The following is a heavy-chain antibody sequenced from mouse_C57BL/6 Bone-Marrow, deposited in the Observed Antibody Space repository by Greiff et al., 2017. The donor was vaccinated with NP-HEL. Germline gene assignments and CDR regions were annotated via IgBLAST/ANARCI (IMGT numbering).Heavy chain of an antibody. D-gene: IGHD1-1*01. CDR2: IYPGDGDT. V-gene: IGHV1-82*01. Sequence: QVQLQQSGPELVKPGASVKISCKASGYAFSSSWMNWVKQRPGKGLEWIGRIYPGDGDTNYNGQFKGKATLTADKSSSTAYMQLSSLTSEDSAVYFCARGDYYGSSYAMDYWGQGTSVTVSS. J-gene: IGHJ4*01. CDR1: GYAFSSSW. CDR3: ARGDYYGSSYAMDY.